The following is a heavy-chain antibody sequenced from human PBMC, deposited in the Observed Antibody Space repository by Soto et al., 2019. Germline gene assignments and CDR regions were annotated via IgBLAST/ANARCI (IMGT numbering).Heavy chain of an antibody. Sequence: QVQLVQSGAEVKKPGASVRISCKASGYTFTSYYIHWVRQAPGQGLEWMAIVNPTGGSTNYAQKFQGRVTVTFDTSTSTVFMELNRRRYEDTAVYYCARHLAAGDSWGQGTLVTVSS. V-gene: IGHV1-46*03. J-gene: IGHJ4*02. D-gene: IGHD6-25*01. CDR2: VNPTGGST. CDR1: GYTFTSYY. CDR3: ARHLAAGDS.